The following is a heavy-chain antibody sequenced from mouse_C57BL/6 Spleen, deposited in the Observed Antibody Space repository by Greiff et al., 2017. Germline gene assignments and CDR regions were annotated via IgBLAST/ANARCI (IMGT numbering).Heavy chain of an antibody. Sequence: QVQLQQSDAELVKPGASVKISCKVSGYTFTDHTIHWMKQRPEQGLAWIGDIYPRDGSTKYNEKFKGKATLTADKSSSTAYMQLNSLTSGDSAIYFCAISMITTGFDYWGPGTTLSVSS. CDR3: AISMITTGFDY. V-gene: IGHV1-78*01. CDR2: IYPRDGST. CDR1: GYTFTDHT. D-gene: IGHD2-4*01. J-gene: IGHJ2*01.